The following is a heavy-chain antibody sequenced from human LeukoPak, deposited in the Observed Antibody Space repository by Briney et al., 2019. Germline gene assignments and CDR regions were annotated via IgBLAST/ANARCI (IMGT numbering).Heavy chain of an antibody. Sequence: GWSLRLSCVPSVLPFSVYGMHWVRQAPGKGLEWVAVIGHEGNDITYGDSVKGRFIISRDNSKNTLYLEMDSLRAEDTAVYYCARDKFSRYFDYLGQGALVTVSS. CDR2: IGHEGNDI. J-gene: IGHJ4*02. D-gene: IGHD1-7*01. CDR1: VLPFSVYG. CDR3: ARDKFSRYFDY. V-gene: IGHV3-33*01.